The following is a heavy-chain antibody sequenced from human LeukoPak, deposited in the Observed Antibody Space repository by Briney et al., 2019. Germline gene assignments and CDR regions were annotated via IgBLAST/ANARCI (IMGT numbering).Heavy chain of an antibody. D-gene: IGHD2-2*01. CDR2: FDPEDGET. Sequence: ASVKVSCKVSGYTLTELSMHWVRQAPGKGLEWMGGFDPEDGETIYAQKFQGRVTMTEDTSTDTAYMELSSLRSEDTAVYYCATETGTSPFYYYYGMDVWGQGTTVTVSS. CDR3: ATETGTSPFYYYYGMDV. J-gene: IGHJ6*02. CDR1: GYTLTELS. V-gene: IGHV1-24*01.